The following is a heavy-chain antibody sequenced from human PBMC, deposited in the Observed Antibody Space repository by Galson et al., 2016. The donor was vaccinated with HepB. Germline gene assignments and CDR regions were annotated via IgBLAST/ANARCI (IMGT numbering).Heavy chain of an antibody. Sequence: SLRLSCAASGFTFGDYYMTWIRQAPGKGLEWVSYISPSSTYTNYADSVKGRFTISRDNANNSLYLQMISLRAEDTAVYYCARGHGRYDSRPADFQHWGQGTLVIVSS. CDR2: ISPSSTYT. CDR1: GFTFGDYY. J-gene: IGHJ1*01. D-gene: IGHD3-22*01. V-gene: IGHV3-11*06. CDR3: ARGHGRYDSRPADFQH.